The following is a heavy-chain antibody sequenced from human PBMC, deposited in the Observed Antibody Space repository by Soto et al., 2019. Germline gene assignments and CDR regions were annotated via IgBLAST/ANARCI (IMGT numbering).Heavy chain of an antibody. V-gene: IGHV6-1*01. CDR1: GDSVSSNSAG. J-gene: IGHJ4*01. CDR2: TYYRSKWYY. CDR3: ARGEQYSGRIFDY. Sequence: SPTLSLPCAITGDSVSSNSAGWSWARQSPSRGLEWLGRTYYRSKWYYEYAVSVRGRITINPDTSKNQYSLQLNSVTPEDTAVYFCARGEQYSGRIFDYWGQGTLVTVSS. D-gene: IGHD1-26*01.